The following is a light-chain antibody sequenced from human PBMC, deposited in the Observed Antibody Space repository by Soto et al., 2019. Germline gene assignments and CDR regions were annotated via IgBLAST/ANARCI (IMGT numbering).Light chain of an antibody. J-gene: IGLJ1*01. V-gene: IGLV2-8*01. CDR3: SSYGGNNNYV. CDR1: SRDVGGYNY. Sequence: QSVLTQPPSSSGSPGQSVTISCTGSSRDVGGYNYASWYQQHPGKVPKLMIYEVSKRPSGVPDRFSGSKSGKTASLTVSGLQAEDEADYSCSSYGGNNNYVFGTGTKVTVL. CDR2: EVS.